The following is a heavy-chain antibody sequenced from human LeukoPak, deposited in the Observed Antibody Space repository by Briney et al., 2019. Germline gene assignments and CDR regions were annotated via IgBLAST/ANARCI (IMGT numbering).Heavy chain of an antibody. CDR2: IYSGGST. V-gene: IGHV3-53*01. Sequence: GGSLRLSCAASGFTVSSNYMSWVRQAPGKGLEWVSVIYSGGSTYYADSVKGRFTISRDNFKNTLYLQMNSLRAEDTAVYYCARGVTIFGVVTAVDYYMDIWGKGTTVTVSS. CDR3: ARGVTIFGVVTAVDYYMDI. J-gene: IGHJ6*03. D-gene: IGHD3-3*01. CDR1: GFTVSSNY.